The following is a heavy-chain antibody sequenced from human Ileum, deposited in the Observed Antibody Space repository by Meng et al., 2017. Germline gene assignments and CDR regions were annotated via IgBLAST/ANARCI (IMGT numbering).Heavy chain of an antibody. CDR2: MSSDASKT. J-gene: IGHJ1*01. Sequence: QVEFGESGGGVAQPGRSLRLSCAASGFTFSTSGMHWARQAPGKGLEWVAVMSSDASKTYYGDSVKGRFTISRDISKDTLYLQMNSLRVEDTAMYYCARGDQWLGPLTHWGQGTLVTVSS. V-gene: IGHV3-30*05. D-gene: IGHD6-19*01. CDR1: GFTFSTSG. CDR3: ARGDQWLGPLTH.